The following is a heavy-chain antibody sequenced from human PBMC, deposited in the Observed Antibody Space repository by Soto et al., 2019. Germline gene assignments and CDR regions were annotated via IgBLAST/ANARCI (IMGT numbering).Heavy chain of an antibody. CDR2: IYYSGST. V-gene: IGHV4-31*03. CDR3: TAYYGSGSYYQGNNWFDP. J-gene: IGHJ5*02. D-gene: IGHD3-10*01. CDR1: GGSISSGGYY. Sequence: PSETLSLTCTVSGGSISSGGYYWSWIRQHPGKGLEWIGYIYYSGSTYYNPSLKSRVTISVDTSKNQFSLKLSSVTAADTAVYYCTAYYGSGSYYQGNNWFDPWGQGTLVTVSS.